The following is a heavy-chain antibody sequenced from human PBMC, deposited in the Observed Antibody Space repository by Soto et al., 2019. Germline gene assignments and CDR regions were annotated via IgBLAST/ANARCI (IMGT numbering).Heavy chain of an antibody. CDR1: GFIFSAHW. J-gene: IGHJ4*02. V-gene: IGHV3-7*01. Sequence: EVQLVESGGGLVQQGGSLRLSCGTSGFIFSAHWMAWVRQAPGKGLEWVANINQDGSETNFVDSVKGRFTISRDNARNSVYLQMNRLRAEDTAVYYCARALVNGGDYWGQGTLVTVSS. CDR3: ARALVNGGDY. CDR2: INQDGSET. D-gene: IGHD2-8*02.